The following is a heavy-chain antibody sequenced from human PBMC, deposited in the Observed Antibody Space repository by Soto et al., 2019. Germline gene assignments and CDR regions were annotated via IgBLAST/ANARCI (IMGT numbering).Heavy chain of an antibody. V-gene: IGHV4-59*12. Sequence: PETLSLTCTVSGGSISSYYWSWIRQPPGKGLEWIGYIYYSGSTYYNPSLKSRVTISVDTSKNQFSLKLSSVTAADTAVYYCARVCGGDCHYGMDVWGQGTTVTGSS. D-gene: IGHD2-21*02. J-gene: IGHJ6*02. CDR3: ARVCGGDCHYGMDV. CDR2: IYYSGST. CDR1: GGSISSYY.